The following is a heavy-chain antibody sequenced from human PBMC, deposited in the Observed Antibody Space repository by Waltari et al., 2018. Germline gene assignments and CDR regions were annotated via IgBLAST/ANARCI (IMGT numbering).Heavy chain of an antibody. Sequence: EVQLVQSGAEVKKPGESLTIPCEGSGYSCTRSWFGWVRQMPGKGLEWMGFIFPGDSNTKYSPSFRGQVTISADNSITTAYLQWSSLKASDTAIYFCARQPLHSYGIRHFDYWGQGTPVTVSS. CDR3: ARQPLHSYGIRHFDY. D-gene: IGHD5-18*01. CDR2: IFPGDSNT. J-gene: IGHJ4*02. CDR1: GYSCTRSW. V-gene: IGHV5-51*01.